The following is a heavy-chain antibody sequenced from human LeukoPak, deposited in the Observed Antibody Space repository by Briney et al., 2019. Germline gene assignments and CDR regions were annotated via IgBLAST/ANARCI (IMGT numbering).Heavy chain of an antibody. J-gene: IGHJ3*02. CDR1: GYTFTSYA. Sequence: KPGASVKVSCKASGYTFTSYAMNWVRQAPGQGLEWLGWINTNTGNPTYAQGFTGRFVFSLDTSVSTAYLRISSLKAEDTAVYYCARVKPAVGDAFDIWGQGTMVTVSS. V-gene: IGHV7-4-1*02. CDR3: ARVKPAVGDAFDI. CDR2: INTNTGNP. D-gene: IGHD6-19*01.